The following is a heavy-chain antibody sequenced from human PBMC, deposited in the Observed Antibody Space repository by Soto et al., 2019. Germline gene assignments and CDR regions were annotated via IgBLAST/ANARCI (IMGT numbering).Heavy chain of an antibody. V-gene: IGHV3-23*01. CDR3: AKDQGIGAFFTEYYFDY. J-gene: IGHJ4*02. D-gene: IGHD3-3*02. Sequence: EVQLLESGGGLVQPGGSLRLSCAASGFTFSSYAMSWVRQAPGKGLEWVSAISGSGGSTYYADSVKGRFTISRDNSKNTLYLQMNSLRAEDTAVYYCAKDQGIGAFFTEYYFDYWGQGTLVTVSS. CDR1: GFTFSSYA. CDR2: ISGSGGST.